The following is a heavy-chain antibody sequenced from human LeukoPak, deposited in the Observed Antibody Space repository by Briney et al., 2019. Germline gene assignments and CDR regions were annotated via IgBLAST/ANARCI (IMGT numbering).Heavy chain of an antibody. CDR1: GYTFTGYY. V-gene: IGHV1-2*02. CDR2: INPNSGGT. D-gene: IGHD6-19*01. J-gene: IGHJ4*02. Sequence: GASVKVSCKASGYTFTGYYMHWVRQAAGQGLEWMGWINPNSGGTNCAQQFEGRVTMTRDTAISTAYMDLSRLRYNDTTVYYCARSASSGWYFDYWGQGTLVTVSS. CDR3: ARSASSGWYFDY.